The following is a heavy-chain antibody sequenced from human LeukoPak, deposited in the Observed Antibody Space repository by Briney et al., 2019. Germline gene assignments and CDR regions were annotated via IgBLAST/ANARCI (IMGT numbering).Heavy chain of an antibody. CDR3: ARVRAGYYYDSSGYPINYYYGMDV. V-gene: IGHV1-8*01. CDR1: GYTFTSYD. Sequence: GASVKVSCKASGYTFTSYDINWVRQATGQGLEWMGWMNPNSGNTGYAQKFQGRVTMTRNTSISTAYMELSSLRSEDTAVYYCARVRAGYYYDSSGYPINYYYGMDVWGQGTTVTVSS. J-gene: IGHJ6*02. D-gene: IGHD3-22*01. CDR2: MNPNSGNT.